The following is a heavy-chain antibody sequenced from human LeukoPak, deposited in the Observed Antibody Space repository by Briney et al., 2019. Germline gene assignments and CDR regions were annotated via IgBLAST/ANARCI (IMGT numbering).Heavy chain of an antibody. V-gene: IGHV3-48*03. Sequence: SLRLSCAASGFTFSTYEMNWVRQAPGKGLEWVSYISRSGSTIYYADSVKGRFTIYRDNAKNSLYLQMNSLRAEDTAVYYCAELGITMVGGVWGKGTTVTISA. CDR1: GFTFSTYE. D-gene: IGHD3-10*02. CDR2: ISRSGSTI. CDR3: AELGITMVGGV. J-gene: IGHJ6*04.